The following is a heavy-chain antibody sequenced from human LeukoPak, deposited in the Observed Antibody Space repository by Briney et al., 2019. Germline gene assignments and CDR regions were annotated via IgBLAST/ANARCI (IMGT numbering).Heavy chain of an antibody. D-gene: IGHD2-2*01. CDR2: ISVDNRDT. Sequence: ASVKVSCKTSGYTFTSYGISWVRQAPGQGLEWMGWISVDNRDTNYAQKLQGRVTMTTDTSTSTAYMELRSLRSDDTAVYYCARDLTCSSTSCSPRDYWGQGTLVTVSS. J-gene: IGHJ4*02. V-gene: IGHV1-18*01. CDR3: ARDLTCSSTSCSPRDY. CDR1: GYTFTSYG.